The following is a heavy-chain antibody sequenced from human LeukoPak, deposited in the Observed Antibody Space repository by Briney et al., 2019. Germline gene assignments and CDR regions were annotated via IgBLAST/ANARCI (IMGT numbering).Heavy chain of an antibody. J-gene: IGHJ4*02. CDR3: AKDRGEYYFDS. CDR1: GFMFRSFG. V-gene: IGHV3-33*06. CDR2: IWFDGSEK. D-gene: IGHD3-10*01. Sequence: GRSLRLSCAASGFMFRSFGMHWVRQIPGKGLEWVAVIWFDGSEKYYADSVKGRFSISRDNSNSTLFLQMTSLRAEDTAIYYCAKDRGEYYFDSWGQGTLVTVSS.